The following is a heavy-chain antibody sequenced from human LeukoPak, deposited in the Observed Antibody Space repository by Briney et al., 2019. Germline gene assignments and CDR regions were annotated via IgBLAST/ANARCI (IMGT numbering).Heavy chain of an antibody. CDR2: ISGSGGST. Sequence: PGGSLRLSCAASGFTFSSYAMSWVRQAPGQGLAWVSAISGSGGSTYYADSVKGRFTISRDNSKNTLYPKMNSLRAEDTAVYYRAKRETYYYDSSGYWLDYWGQGTLVTVSS. V-gene: IGHV3-23*01. J-gene: IGHJ4*02. D-gene: IGHD3-22*01. CDR3: AKRETYYYDSSGYWLDY. CDR1: GFTFSSYA.